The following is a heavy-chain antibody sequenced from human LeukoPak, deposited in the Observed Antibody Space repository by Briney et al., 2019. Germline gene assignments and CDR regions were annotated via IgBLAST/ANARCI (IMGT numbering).Heavy chain of an antibody. CDR2: ISSSSSTI. J-gene: IGHJ3*02. V-gene: IGHV3-48*01. CDR3: ARVPSTILRASDI. CDR1: GFTFSSYS. D-gene: IGHD2-2*01. Sequence: GGSLRLSCAASGFTFSSYSMNWVRQAPGKGLEWVSYISSSSSTIYYADSVKGRFTISRDNAKNSLYLQMNSLRAEDTAVYYCARVPSTILRASDIWGLGTMVTVSS.